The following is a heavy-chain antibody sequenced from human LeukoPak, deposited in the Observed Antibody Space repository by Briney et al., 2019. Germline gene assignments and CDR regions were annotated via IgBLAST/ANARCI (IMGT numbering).Heavy chain of an antibody. Sequence: GASVKVSCKASGYTFTGYYMHWVRQAPGQGLEWMGWINPNSGGTNYAQKFQGWVTMTRDTSISTAYMELSRLRSDDTAVYYCARAVSRGEVVADFDYWGQGTLVTVSS. J-gene: IGHJ4*02. D-gene: IGHD3-22*01. CDR1: GYTFTGYY. V-gene: IGHV1-2*04. CDR2: INPNSGGT. CDR3: ARAVSRGEVVADFDY.